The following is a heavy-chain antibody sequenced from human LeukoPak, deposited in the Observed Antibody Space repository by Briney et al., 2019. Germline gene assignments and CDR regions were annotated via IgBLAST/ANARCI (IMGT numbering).Heavy chain of an antibody. CDR3: ARTREDYGDYHNFDY. Sequence: ESGPTLVNPTQTLTLTCTFSGFSLSTSGVSVGWVRQTPGKALEWLTRIDWDDDKFYSTSLKTRLTISKDTSKNQVVLTMTNMDPVDTATYYCARTREDYGDYHNFDYWGQGTLVTVSS. CDR2: IDWDDDK. D-gene: IGHD4-17*01. V-gene: IGHV2-70*04. J-gene: IGHJ4*02. CDR1: GFSLSTSGVS.